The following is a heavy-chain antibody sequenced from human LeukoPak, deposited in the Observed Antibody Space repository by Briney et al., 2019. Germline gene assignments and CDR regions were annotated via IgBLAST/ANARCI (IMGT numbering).Heavy chain of an antibody. CDR1: AYTFTAYH. Sequence: ASVKVSCKASAYTFTAYHMHWVRQAPGQGLEWMGWINPNSGGTNYAQKLQGRVTLSRDTSISTGYMELSRLRSDDTAVYYCALVTAGNWWFDPWGQGTLVTVSS. J-gene: IGHJ5*02. CDR3: ALVTAGNWWFDP. D-gene: IGHD2-21*02. V-gene: IGHV1-2*02. CDR2: INPNSGGT.